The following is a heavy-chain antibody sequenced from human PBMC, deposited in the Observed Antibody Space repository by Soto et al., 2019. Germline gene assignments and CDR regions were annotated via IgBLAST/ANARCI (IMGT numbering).Heavy chain of an antibody. CDR1: GFTFSTYG. CDR3: AKDRYGDYGGIDY. D-gene: IGHD4-17*01. Sequence: LRLSCAASGFTFSTYGMHWVRQAPGKGLEWVSVITGSGGSTYYADSVKGRFTISRDTSKDTLFLQMNSLRAEDTAVYYCAKDRYGDYGGIDYWGQGTMVTVSS. J-gene: IGHJ4*02. V-gene: IGHV3-23*01. CDR2: ITGSGGST.